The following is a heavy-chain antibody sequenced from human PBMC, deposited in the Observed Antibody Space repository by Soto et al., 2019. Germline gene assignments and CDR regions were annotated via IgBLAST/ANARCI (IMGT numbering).Heavy chain of an antibody. V-gene: IGHV1-46*01. Sequence: ASVKVSCKASGYTFSSFYMHWVRQAPGQGLEWMGIINPSTGGTSYAQNFQGRVTMTRDTSTSTVYMEVSSLRSEDTAVYYCARDSTLAYWRQGTLVTVSS. CDR2: INPSTGGT. CDR3: ARDSTLAY. J-gene: IGHJ4*02. CDR1: GYTFSSFY.